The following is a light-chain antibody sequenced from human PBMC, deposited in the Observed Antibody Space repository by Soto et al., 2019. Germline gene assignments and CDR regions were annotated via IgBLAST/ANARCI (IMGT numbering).Light chain of an antibody. V-gene: IGKV1-5*03. CDR2: RVP. J-gene: IGKJ4*01. CDR3: QQYSEYPVT. Sequence: DIQMTQSPSTLSASVGERVTITCRASKTIHTLLAWSQQKGGKAPKLLIYRVPNLEIGVPSRFSGSGSGTEFTLTTCSVQPEDFATYYCQQYSEYPVTCGGGSKVEIK. CDR1: KTIHTL.